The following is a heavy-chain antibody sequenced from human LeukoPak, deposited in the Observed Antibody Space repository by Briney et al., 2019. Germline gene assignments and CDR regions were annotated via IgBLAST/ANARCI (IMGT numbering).Heavy chain of an antibody. V-gene: IGHV3-7*01. D-gene: IGHD2-15*01. Sequence: GGSLRLSCAASGFTFSSYWMHWVRQAPGKGLEWVANIKQDGSEKYYVDSVKGRFTISRDNAKNSLYLQMNSLRAEDTAVYYCAGQSRLGYCSGGSCYSQPFDPWGQGTLVTVSS. J-gene: IGHJ5*02. CDR3: AGQSRLGYCSGGSCYSQPFDP. CDR2: IKQDGSEK. CDR1: GFTFSSYW.